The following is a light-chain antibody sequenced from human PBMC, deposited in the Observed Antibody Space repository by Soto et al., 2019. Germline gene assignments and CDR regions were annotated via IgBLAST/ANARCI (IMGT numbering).Light chain of an antibody. V-gene: IGKV1-39*01. CDR3: QESYSPLWGT. CDR2: GAS. J-gene: IGKJ1*01. CDR1: QSINTY. Sequence: DIQMPQSPSSLSASVGDRVTITCQTSQSINTYLNWYQQKPGKAPKLLIYGASSLQSGVPLRFSGSGSGTDFTLTISSLEPEDFATYYCQESYSPLWGTCGQGTKVDIK.